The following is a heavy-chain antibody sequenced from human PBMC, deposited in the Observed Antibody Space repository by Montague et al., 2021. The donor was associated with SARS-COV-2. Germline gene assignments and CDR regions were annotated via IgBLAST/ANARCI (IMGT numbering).Heavy chain of an antibody. D-gene: IGHD2-21*01. CDR1: GGSIRSYY. CDR2: IYYTGAT. CDR3: ARLRGDYVDK. Sequence: SETLSLTCSFSGGSIRSYYWSWIRLPPGKPLEWIGFIYYTGATTYNPSLKSRVTISVDTSRSQFFLRLPSVTAADTAVYFCARLRGDYVDKWGQGTLVTVSS. V-gene: IGHV4-59*13. J-gene: IGHJ4*02.